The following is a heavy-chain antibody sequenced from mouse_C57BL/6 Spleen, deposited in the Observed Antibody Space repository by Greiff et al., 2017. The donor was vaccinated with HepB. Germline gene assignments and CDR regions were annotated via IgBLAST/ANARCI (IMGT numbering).Heavy chain of an antibody. V-gene: IGHV1-82*01. CDR2: IYPGDGDT. CDR1: GYAFSSSW. CDR3: ARGDHYYAMDY. Sequence: QVQLQQSGPELVKPGASVKISCKASGYAFSSSWMNWVKQRPGKGLEWIGRIYPGDGDTNYNGKFKGKATLTADTSSSTAYMQLSSLTSEDSAVYVCARGDHYYAMDYWGQGTSVTVSS. J-gene: IGHJ4*01.